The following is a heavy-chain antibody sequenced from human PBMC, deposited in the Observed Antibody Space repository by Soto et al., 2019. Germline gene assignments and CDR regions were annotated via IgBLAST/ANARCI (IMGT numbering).Heavy chain of an antibody. V-gene: IGHV4-59*08. CDR1: GGSINNYF. J-gene: IGHJ5*02. CDR3: ARHGGCSGGSCYRWFDP. Sequence: QVQLQESGPGLVKPSETLSLTCTVSGGSINNYFWSWIRQPPGKGLEWIGYSYYSGSTNYNPSLTSRVTISVDTSKNPFSLKLSSVTASDTAVYYCARHGGCSGGSCYRWFDPWGQGTLVTVSS. CDR2: SYYSGST. D-gene: IGHD2-15*01.